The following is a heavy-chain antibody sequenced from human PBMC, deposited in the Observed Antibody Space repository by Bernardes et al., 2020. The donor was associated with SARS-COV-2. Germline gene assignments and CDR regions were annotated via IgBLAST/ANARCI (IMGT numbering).Heavy chain of an antibody. J-gene: IGHJ5*02. D-gene: IGHD5-18*01. V-gene: IGHV4-59*01. Sequence: SANLSRTGTIASCSIRGYYLRWLRPSPGRGLEWIGYIDNSGSTNNNPSLKSRLTISVDASKNQFSLELSSVTAADTAVYYCARSDGYRFDAWGQGSLVTVSS. CDR3: ARSDGYRFDA. CDR2: IDNSGST. CDR1: SCSIRGYY.